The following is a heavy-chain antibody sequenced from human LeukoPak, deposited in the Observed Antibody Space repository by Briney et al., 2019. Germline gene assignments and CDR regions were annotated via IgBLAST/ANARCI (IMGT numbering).Heavy chain of an antibody. CDR1: GGTFSSYA. CDR2: INGYNGNT. D-gene: IGHD3-10*01. V-gene: IGHV1-18*01. Sequence: ASVKVSCKASGGTFSSYAISWVRQAPGQGLEWMGWINGYNGNTNYAQKLQGRVTMTTATSTSTAYMELRSLRSDDTAVYYCGRVGMVRGVINYYGMDVWGQGTTVIVSS. CDR3: GRVGMVRGVINYYGMDV. J-gene: IGHJ6*02.